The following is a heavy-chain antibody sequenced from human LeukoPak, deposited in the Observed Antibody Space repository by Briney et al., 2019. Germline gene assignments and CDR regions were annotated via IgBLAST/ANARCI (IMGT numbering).Heavy chain of an antibody. CDR3: ALGTYNWNDGGAVGY. CDR1: GYTFTGYY. D-gene: IGHD1-20*01. J-gene: IGHJ4*02. CDR2: INPNSGGT. V-gene: IGHV1-2*02. Sequence: GASVKVSCKASGYTFTGYYMHWVRQAPGQGLEWMGWINPNSGGTNYAQKFQGRVTMTRDTSTSTVYMELSSLRSEDTAVYYCALGTYNWNDGGAVGYWGQGTLVTVSS.